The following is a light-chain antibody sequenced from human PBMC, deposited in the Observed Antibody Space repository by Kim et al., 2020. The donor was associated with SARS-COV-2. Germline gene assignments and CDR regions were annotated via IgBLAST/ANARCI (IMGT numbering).Light chain of an antibody. V-gene: IGKV1-33*01. CDR3: QQYDNLPYT. CDR1: QNITKF. Sequence: SATVGDRVTITCQASQNITKFLNWFQQKSGKAPNLLIYDASNVQSGVPSRFSGSGSGTDFTFSISSLQPDDVAAYFCQQYDNLPYTFGQGTKLEI. J-gene: IGKJ2*01. CDR2: DAS.